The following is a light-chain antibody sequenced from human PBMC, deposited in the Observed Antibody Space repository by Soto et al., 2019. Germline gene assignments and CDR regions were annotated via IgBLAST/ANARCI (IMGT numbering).Light chain of an antibody. CDR3: QQYNDWPLT. Sequence: EIVLTQSPAALSLSPGERATLSCRASQSVSSYLAWYQHKPGQAPSLLIYGAFTRATGIPARFSGTGSGTEFTLTISSLQSEDFALYYCQQYNDWPLTFGQGTKVDIK. J-gene: IGKJ1*01. CDR1: QSVSSY. CDR2: GAF. V-gene: IGKV3-15*01.